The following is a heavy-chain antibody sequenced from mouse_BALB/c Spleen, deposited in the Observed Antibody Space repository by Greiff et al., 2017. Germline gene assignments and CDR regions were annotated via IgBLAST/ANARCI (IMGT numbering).Heavy chain of an antibody. CDR3: ARDDYDGGAMDY. J-gene: IGHJ4*01. CDR2: IRNKANGYTT. CDR1: GFTFTDYY. V-gene: IGHV7-3*02. Sequence: VQLQQSGGGLVQPGGSLRLSCATSGFTFTDYYMSWVRQPPGKALEWLGFIRNKANGYTTEYSASVKGRFTISRDNSQSILYLQMNTLRAEDSATYYCARDDYDGGAMDYWGQGTSVTVSS. D-gene: IGHD2-4*01.